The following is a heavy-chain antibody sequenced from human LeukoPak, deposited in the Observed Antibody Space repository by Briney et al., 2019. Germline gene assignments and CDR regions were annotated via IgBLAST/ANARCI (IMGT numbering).Heavy chain of an antibody. Sequence: GGSLRLSCAASGFTFSRHPMHWVRQAPGKGLEWVAVISYDGSNKYYADSVRGRSTISRDNSKNTLYLQMNSLRPEDTAVYYCARGPVRGVIFNWFDPWGQGTLVTVSS. CDR1: GFTFSRHP. J-gene: IGHJ5*02. V-gene: IGHV3-30-3*01. CDR2: ISYDGSNK. CDR3: ARGPVRGVIFNWFDP. D-gene: IGHD3-10*01.